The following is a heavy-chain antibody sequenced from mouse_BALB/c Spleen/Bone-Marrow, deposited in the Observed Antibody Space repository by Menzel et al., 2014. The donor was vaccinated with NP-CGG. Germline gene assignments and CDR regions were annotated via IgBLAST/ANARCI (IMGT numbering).Heavy chain of an antibody. Sequence: LVKTGASVKISCKASGYSFTGYYMDWVKQSHGKSLEWIGYISCYNGATSYNQKFRGKATFTVDTSSSTAYMQFNSLTSEDSAVYYCARSRDYGTSKSAWFAYWGQGTLVTVSA. CDR3: ARSRDYGTSKSAWFAY. D-gene: IGHD1-1*01. CDR2: ISCYNGAT. V-gene: IGHV1S34*01. J-gene: IGHJ3*01. CDR1: GYSFTGYY.